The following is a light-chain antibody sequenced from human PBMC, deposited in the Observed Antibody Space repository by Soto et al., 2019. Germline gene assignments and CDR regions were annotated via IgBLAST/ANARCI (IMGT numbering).Light chain of an antibody. CDR3: QQYNRYSLT. CDR1: QSISSW. Sequence: DIQMTQSPPTLSASVGDRVTITCRASQSISSWLAWYQQKPGKAPKPLIYDASSLESGVPSRFSGSGSDTEFTLTINNLQPDDFATYHCQQYNRYSLTFGGGTKVDIK. V-gene: IGKV1-5*01. J-gene: IGKJ4*01. CDR2: DAS.